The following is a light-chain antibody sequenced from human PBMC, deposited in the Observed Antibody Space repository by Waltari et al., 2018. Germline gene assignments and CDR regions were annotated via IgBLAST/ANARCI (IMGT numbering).Light chain of an antibody. CDR1: ESISDF. CDR2: AAS. CDR3: QQSYNSPFT. Sequence: IQMTQSPSSLYASVGARVIISCRTSESISDFLNWYQHRPGEAPRLLIFAASGLQSGIPSRFSGSGSGTDFTLTISSLQPEDLAIYYCQQSYNSPFTFGQGTKLEIK. V-gene: IGKV1-39*01. J-gene: IGKJ2*01.